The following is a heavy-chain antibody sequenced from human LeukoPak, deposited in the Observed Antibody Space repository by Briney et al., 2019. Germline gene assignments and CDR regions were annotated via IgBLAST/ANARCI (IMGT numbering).Heavy chain of an antibody. CDR1: GFTFSTAW. V-gene: IGHV3-15*01. Sequence: PGGSLRLSCAASGFTFSTAWMNWVRQAPGKGLEWVGRIKSENVGGTTDYAAPVKGRFSISRDDSKNTLYLQMNSLKTEDTAVYYCTTDLLTKMPQVDYWGQGTLVTVSS. D-gene: IGHD3-3*01. J-gene: IGHJ4*02. CDR3: TTDLLTKMPQVDY. CDR2: IKSENVGGTT.